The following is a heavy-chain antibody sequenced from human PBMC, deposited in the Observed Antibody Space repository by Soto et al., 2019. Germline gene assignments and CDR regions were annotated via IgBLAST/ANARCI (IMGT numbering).Heavy chain of an antibody. CDR1: GFTFSSYA. Sequence: EVQLLESGGGLVQPGGSLRLSCAASGFTFSSYAMSWVRQAPGKGLEWVSAISGSGGSTYYSDSVKGRFTSSSDNSKHTLYLQMNSLRAEDTAVYYCAKVPGYCSGGICPGDYWGQGTLVTVSS. D-gene: IGHD2-15*01. J-gene: IGHJ4*02. V-gene: IGHV3-23*01. CDR2: ISGSGGST. CDR3: AKVPGYCSGGICPGDY.